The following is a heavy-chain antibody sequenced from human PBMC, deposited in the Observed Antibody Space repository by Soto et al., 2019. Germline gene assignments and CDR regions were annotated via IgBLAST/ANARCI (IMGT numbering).Heavy chain of an antibody. CDR2: ISAYNGNT. CDR3: ARVEGLRYFDWLLSYGMDV. CDR1: GYTFTSYG. D-gene: IGHD3-9*01. J-gene: IGHJ6*02. V-gene: IGHV1-18*01. Sequence: EASVKVSCKASGYTFTSYGISWVRQAPGQGLEWMGWISAYNGNTNYAQKLQGRVTMTTDTSTSTAYMELRSLRSDDTAVYYCARVEGLRYFDWLLSYGMDVWGQGTTVTVSS.